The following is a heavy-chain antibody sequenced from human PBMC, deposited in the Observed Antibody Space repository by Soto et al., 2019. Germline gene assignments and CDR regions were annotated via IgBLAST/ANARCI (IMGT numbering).Heavy chain of an antibody. CDR3: ARGKALDV. CDR1: GDSVSSDITS. CDR2: TYYRSKWFH. J-gene: IGHJ3*01. D-gene: IGHD3-10*01. V-gene: IGHV6-1*01. Sequence: QGLLQQSGPGLVKPSQTLSLTCAISGDSVSSDITSWHWIRQSPSRGLEWLGRTYYRSKWFHDYAASVTSRITINPDTSKNQFSLELNSMTPEDTAVYYCARGKALDVWGQGTVVTVSS.